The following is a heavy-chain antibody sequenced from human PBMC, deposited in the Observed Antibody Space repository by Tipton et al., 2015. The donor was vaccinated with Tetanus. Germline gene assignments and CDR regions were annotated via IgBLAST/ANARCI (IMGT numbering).Heavy chain of an antibody. Sequence: SLRLSCAASGFKFDDDAMHWVRQAPGKGLEWVSSISWSGHSTGYADSVKGRFTISRDNAKNSLYLQMNSLKPGDTALYYCAKDSGTGLTTNAWFYYLDYWGQGALVTVSS. CDR2: ISWSGHST. V-gene: IGHV3-9*01. D-gene: IGHD4-11*01. J-gene: IGHJ4*02. CDR1: GFKFDDDA. CDR3: AKDSGTGLTTNAWFYYLDY.